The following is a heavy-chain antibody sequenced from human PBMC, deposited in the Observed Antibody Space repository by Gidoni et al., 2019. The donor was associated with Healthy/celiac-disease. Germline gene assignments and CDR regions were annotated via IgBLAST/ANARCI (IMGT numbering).Heavy chain of an antibody. Sequence: EVQLVESGGGWGQPCRSLSLSCRACGVTCDDYAMPWVRQAPGKGLECVSGTRWNSGSLGYADSVKGRFTISRDNSTHSLYLQMTSLRAEDTALYYCAISFSATTLFSYFDYWGQGTLVTVSS. D-gene: IGHD2-15*01. CDR1: GVTCDDYA. CDR3: AISFSATTLFSYFDY. V-gene: IGHV3-9*01. J-gene: IGHJ4*02. CDR2: TRWNSGSL.